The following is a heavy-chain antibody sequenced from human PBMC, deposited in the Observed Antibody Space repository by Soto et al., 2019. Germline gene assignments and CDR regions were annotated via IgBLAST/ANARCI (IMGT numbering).Heavy chain of an antibody. CDR2: IYYSGST. CDR3: ARATYYYDSSGTFGY. CDR1: GGSISSSSYY. D-gene: IGHD3-22*01. J-gene: IGHJ4*02. V-gene: IGHV4-39*01. Sequence: QLQLQESGPGLVKPSETLSLTCTVSGGSISSSSYYWGWIRQPPGKGLEWIGSIYYSGSTYYNPTLKSRVTISVDTSKNQFSLKLSSVTAADTAVYYCARATYYYDSSGTFGYWGQGTLVTVSS.